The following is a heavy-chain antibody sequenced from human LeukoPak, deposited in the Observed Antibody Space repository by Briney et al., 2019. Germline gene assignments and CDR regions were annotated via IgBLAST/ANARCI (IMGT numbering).Heavy chain of an antibody. Sequence: PSETLSLTCTVSGGSISSYYWSWIRQPAGKGLEWIGRIYTSGSTNYNPSLKSRVTMSVDTSKNQFSLKLSSVTAADTAVYYCARGHYDFWSGPFDYWGQGTLVTVSS. CDR3: ARGHYDFWSGPFDY. CDR2: IYTSGST. CDR1: GGSISSYY. V-gene: IGHV4-4*07. D-gene: IGHD3-3*01. J-gene: IGHJ4*02.